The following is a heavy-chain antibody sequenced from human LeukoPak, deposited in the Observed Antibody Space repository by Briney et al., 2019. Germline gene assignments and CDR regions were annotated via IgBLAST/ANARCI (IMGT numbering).Heavy chain of an antibody. V-gene: IGHV1-69*04. D-gene: IGHD6-19*01. CDR2: IIPILGIA. Sequence: SVKVSCKASGGTFSSYAISWVRQAPGQGLEWMGRIIPILGIANYAQKFQGRVTITADKSTSTAYMELSSLRSEDTAVYYCAREVENVVAVAGITFDYWGQGTLVTVSS. CDR1: GGTFSSYA. CDR3: AREVENVVAVAGITFDY. J-gene: IGHJ4*02.